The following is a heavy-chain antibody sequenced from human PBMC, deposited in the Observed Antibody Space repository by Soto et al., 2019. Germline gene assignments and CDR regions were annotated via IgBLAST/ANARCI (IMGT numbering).Heavy chain of an antibody. V-gene: IGHV3-15*01. CDR1: GFTFSNAW. CDR3: TTDPRRHYYGSGSYYFFDY. Sequence: EVQLVESVGGLVKPGGSLRLSCAASGFTFSNAWMSWVRQAPGKGLGWVGRIKSKTDGGTTDYAAPVKGRFTISRDDSKNTLYLQMNSLKTEDTAVYYCTTDPRRHYYGSGSYYFFDYWGQGTLVTVSS. D-gene: IGHD3-10*01. CDR2: IKSKTDGGTT. J-gene: IGHJ4*02.